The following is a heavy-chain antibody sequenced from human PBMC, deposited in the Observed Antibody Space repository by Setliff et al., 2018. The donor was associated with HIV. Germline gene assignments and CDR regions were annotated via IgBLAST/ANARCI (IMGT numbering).Heavy chain of an antibody. CDR2: MYSGDSDT. Sequence: GESLKISCKASGYTFSSYYIAWVRQKPGKGLEWMATMYSGDSDTTYSPSFQGQVTLSTDKSISTAYLRLSSLAVSDTAIYYCATSDYGGNSGHFQHWGQGTLVTVSS. J-gene: IGHJ1*01. CDR1: GYTFSSYY. CDR3: ATSDYGGNSGHFQH. D-gene: IGHD4-17*01. V-gene: IGHV5-51*01.